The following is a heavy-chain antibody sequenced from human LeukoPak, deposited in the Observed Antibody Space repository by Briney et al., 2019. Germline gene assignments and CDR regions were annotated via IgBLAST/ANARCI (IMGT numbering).Heavy chain of an antibody. Sequence: GGSLRLSCAASGFSFSSDTMNWVRQDPGGGLQSVSSISSSSSYIYYADSVKGPFTISRDNSKNSLYLQMNSLRAEDTAVYDCARASGGYERGPDDYYYYMDLWGKGTTVTVSS. CDR1: GFSFSSDT. CDR3: ARASGGYERGPDDYYYYMDL. CDR2: ISSSSSYI. V-gene: IGHV3-21*01. J-gene: IGHJ6*03. D-gene: IGHD6-13*01.